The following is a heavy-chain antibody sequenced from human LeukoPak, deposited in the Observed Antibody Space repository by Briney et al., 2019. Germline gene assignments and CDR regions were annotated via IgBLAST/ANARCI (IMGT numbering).Heavy chain of an antibody. Sequence: PGGSLRLSCAASGFTVSSNYMSWVRQAPGKGLEWVSVIYSGGNTYYADSVKGRFTISRDNSKNALYLQMNSLRAEDTAVYYCARYDSSSWYLGKTQDWGQGTLVTVSS. D-gene: IGHD6-13*01. J-gene: IGHJ4*02. CDR1: GFTVSSNY. CDR3: ARYDSSSWYLGKTQD. CDR2: IYSGGNT. V-gene: IGHV3-66*02.